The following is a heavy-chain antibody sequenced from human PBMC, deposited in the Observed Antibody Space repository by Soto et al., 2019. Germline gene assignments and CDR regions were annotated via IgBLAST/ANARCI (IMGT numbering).Heavy chain of an antibody. CDR1: GFTFSSYA. V-gene: IGHV3-23*01. Sequence: GGSLRLSCAASGFTFSSYAMSWVRQASWKGLEWVSAISGSGGSTYYADSVKGRFTISRDNSKNTLYLQMNSLRAEDTAVYYCAKDGSGNRPNYFDYWGQGTLVTVSS. CDR2: ISGSGGST. J-gene: IGHJ4*02. D-gene: IGHD2-15*01. CDR3: AKDGSGNRPNYFDY.